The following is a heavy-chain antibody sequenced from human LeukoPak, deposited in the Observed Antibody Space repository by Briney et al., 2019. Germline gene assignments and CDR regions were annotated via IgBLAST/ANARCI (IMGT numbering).Heavy chain of an antibody. D-gene: IGHD4-23*01. Sequence: ASVKVSCKASGYTFTGYYMHWVRQAPGQGLEWMGWISAYNGNTNYAQKLQGRITMTTDTSTSTAYMELRSLRSDDTAVYYCARDPGIRWYMDVWGKGTTVTVSS. CDR2: ISAYNGNT. J-gene: IGHJ6*03. V-gene: IGHV1-18*04. CDR3: ARDPGIRWYMDV. CDR1: GYTFTGYY.